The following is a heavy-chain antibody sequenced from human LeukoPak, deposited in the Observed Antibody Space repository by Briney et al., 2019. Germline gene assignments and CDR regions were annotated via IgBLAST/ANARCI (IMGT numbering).Heavy chain of an antibody. Sequence: GGSLRLSCAASGFTFSSYNMNWVRQAPGKGLEWVSSITSSSSSIYYADSVKGRFTISRDNAKNSLYLQMNSLKAEDTAVYYCANTKQFEYWGQGTLVTVSS. CDR3: ANTKQFEY. CDR1: GFTFSSYN. J-gene: IGHJ4*02. V-gene: IGHV3-21*01. CDR2: ITSSSSSI. D-gene: IGHD1-1*01.